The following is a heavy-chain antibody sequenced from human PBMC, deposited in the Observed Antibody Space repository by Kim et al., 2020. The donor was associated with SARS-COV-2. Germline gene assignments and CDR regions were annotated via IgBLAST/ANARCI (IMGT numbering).Heavy chain of an antibody. CDR2: ISGSGGST. CDR3: AKDSWRSHGTSVPYWYFDL. J-gene: IGHJ2*01. D-gene: IGHD2-2*01. V-gene: IGHV3-23*01. CDR1: GFTFSSYA. Sequence: GGSLRLSCAASGFTFSSYAMSWVRQAPGKGLEWVSAISGSGGSTYYADSVKGRFTISRDNSKNTLYLQMNSLRAEDTAVYYCAKDSWRSHGTSVPYWYFDLWGRGTLVTVSS.